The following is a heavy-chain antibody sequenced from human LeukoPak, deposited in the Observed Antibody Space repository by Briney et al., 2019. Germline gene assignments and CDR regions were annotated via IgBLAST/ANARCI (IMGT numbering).Heavy chain of an antibody. Sequence: ASVEVSCKASGYTFTSYYMHWVRQAPGQGLEWMGIINPSGGSTSYAQKFQGRVTMTRDMSTSTVYMELSSLRSEDTAVYYCARSSIAARYYFDYWGQGTLVTVSS. J-gene: IGHJ4*02. CDR3: ARSSIAARYYFDY. CDR2: INPSGGST. D-gene: IGHD6-6*01. V-gene: IGHV1-46*01. CDR1: GYTFTSYY.